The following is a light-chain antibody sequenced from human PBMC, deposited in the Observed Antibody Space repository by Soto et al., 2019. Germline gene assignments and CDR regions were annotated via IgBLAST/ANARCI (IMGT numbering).Light chain of an antibody. V-gene: IGLV2-14*01. CDR3: SSYTSSNTLV. CDR1: TGDIGGYKY. J-gene: IGLJ2*01. CDR2: EVS. Sequence: QSALTQTASVSGSPGQSITISCTGTTGDIGGYKYVSWYQHHPGKAPKLMIYEVSHRPPGVSNRFSGSKSGSTASLTISGLQVEDEAEYYCSSYTSSNTLVFGGGTQLTVL.